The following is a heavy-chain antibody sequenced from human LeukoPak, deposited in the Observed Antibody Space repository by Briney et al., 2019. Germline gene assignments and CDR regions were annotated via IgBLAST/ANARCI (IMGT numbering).Heavy chain of an antibody. D-gene: IGHD6-13*01. CDR2: VSYSGST. CDR3: ARRRAEGGSNGHYNWFDP. CDR1: GDSISSYF. J-gene: IGHJ5*02. Sequence: PSETLSLTCTVSGDSISSYFWSWIRQPPGKGLEWIGYVSYSGSTNYNPSFKSRVTISVDTSKTQFSLKLNSVTAADTAVYYCARRRAEGGSNGHYNWFDPWGQGTLVTVSS. V-gene: IGHV4-59*08.